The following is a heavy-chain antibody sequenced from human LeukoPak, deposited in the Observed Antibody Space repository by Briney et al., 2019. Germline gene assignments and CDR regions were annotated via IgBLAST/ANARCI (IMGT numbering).Heavy chain of an antibody. D-gene: IGHD2-15*01. CDR1: GFTVSSNY. Sequence: GGSLRLSCAASGFTVSSNYMSWVRQAPGKGLEWVGRIKSKTDGGTTDYAAPVKGRFTISRDDSKNTLYLQMNSLKTEDTAVYYCTTAVVFVVVAAARFDPWGQGTLVTVSS. CDR3: TTAVVFVVVAAARFDP. V-gene: IGHV3-15*01. CDR2: IKSKTDGGTT. J-gene: IGHJ5*02.